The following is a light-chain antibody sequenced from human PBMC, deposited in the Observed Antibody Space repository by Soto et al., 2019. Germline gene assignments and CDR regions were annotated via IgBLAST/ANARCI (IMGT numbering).Light chain of an antibody. V-gene: IGLV2-23*01. Sequence: QSALTQPASVSGSPGQSITISCTGTSSDVGSHNLVSWYQQHPDRAPKLMIYEGSKRPSGVSNRFSGSKSGNTASLTISGLQAEDEADYFCCSYAGSSTYLFGRGTKVTVL. CDR2: EGS. CDR1: SSDVGSHNL. CDR3: CSYAGSSTYL. J-gene: IGLJ1*01.